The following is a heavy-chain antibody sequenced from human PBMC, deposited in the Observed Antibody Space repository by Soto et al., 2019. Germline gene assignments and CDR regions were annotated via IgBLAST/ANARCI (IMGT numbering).Heavy chain of an antibody. CDR3: ARGAPVVDEEYYYGMDV. CDR2: INPSGGST. D-gene: IGHD2-2*01. CDR1: GYTFTSYY. V-gene: IGHV1-46*01. J-gene: IGHJ6*02. Sequence: QVQLVQSGAEVKKPGASVKVSCKASGYTFTSYYMHWVRQAPGQGLEWMGIINPSGGSTSYAQKFQGRVTMTRDTSTSTVYMELSSLRSEDTAVYYCARGAPVVDEEYYYGMDVWGQGTTVTVSS.